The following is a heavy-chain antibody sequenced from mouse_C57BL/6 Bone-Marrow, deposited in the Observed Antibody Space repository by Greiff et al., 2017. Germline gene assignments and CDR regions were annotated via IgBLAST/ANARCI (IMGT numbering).Heavy chain of an antibody. V-gene: IGHV1-52*01. CDR2: IDPSDSDT. CDR1: GYTFTSYW. CDR3: AKVYCYGGSPHWYFDV. D-gene: IGHD1-1*01. J-gene: IGHJ1*03. Sequence: QVQLQQSGAELVRPGSSVKLSCKASGYTFTSYWMHWVKQRPIHGLEWIGNIDPSDSDTHYNPKFKDKATLTVDKSSSPSYMQLSSLTSEDSAFYYCAKVYCYGGSPHWYFDVWGTGTTVTVSS.